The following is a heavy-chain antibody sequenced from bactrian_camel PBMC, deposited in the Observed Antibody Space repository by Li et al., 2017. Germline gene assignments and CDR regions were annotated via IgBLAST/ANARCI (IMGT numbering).Heavy chain of an antibody. D-gene: IGHD1*01. Sequence: HVQLVESGGGSVQAGGSLKLSCVVSGYRVGTAGMGWFRQAPGKGLEFISSINSGGDRTYYADSVKGRFTISRDNAKNTLYLQLNSLKTEDTAMYYCANVAALGFDYWGQGTQVTVS. CDR1: GYRVGTAG. V-gene: IGHV3S1*01. CDR3: ANVAALGFDY. J-gene: IGHJ6*01. CDR2: INSGGDRT.